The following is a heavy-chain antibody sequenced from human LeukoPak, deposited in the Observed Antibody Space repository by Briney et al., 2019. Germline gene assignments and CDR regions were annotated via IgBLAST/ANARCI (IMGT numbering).Heavy chain of an antibody. J-gene: IGHJ4*02. D-gene: IGHD3-10*01. CDR2: IKQDGSEK. CDR3: ARGPTPSYYYGSGSYYSLDY. Sequence: PGGSLRLSCAASGFTFSSYWMSWVRQAPGKGLEWVAIIKQDGSEKYYVDSVKGRFTISRDNAKNSLYLQMNSLRAEDTAVYYCARGPTPSYYYGSGSYYSLDYWGQGTLVTVSS. V-gene: IGHV3-7*01. CDR1: GFTFSSYW.